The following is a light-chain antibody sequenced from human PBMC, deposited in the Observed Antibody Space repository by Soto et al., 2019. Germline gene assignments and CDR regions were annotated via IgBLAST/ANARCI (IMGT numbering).Light chain of an antibody. J-gene: IGLJ3*02. V-gene: IGLV4-69*01. CDR2: LNSDGSH. CDR1: SGHSSYA. Sequence: QPVLTQSPSASASLGASVKLTCTLSSGHSSYAIAWHQQQPEKGPRYLMKLNSDGSHSKGDGIPDRLSGSSSGAERYLTISSLQSEDEADYSCQTWGTGIHWVFGGGTQLTVL. CDR3: QTWGTGIHWV.